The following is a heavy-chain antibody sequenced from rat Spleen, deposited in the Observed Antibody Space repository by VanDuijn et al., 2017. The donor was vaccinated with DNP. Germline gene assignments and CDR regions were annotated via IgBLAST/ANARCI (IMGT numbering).Heavy chain of an antibody. D-gene: IGHD1-11*01. J-gene: IGHJ2*01. Sequence: EVQLVESGGDLVQPGRSLKLSCVASGFIFNNYWMTWIRQVPGKGLEWVASIISSGGSTYYPDSVKGRFTISRDNAKSTLYLQMNSLRSEDTATYYCARHGRRVFDYWGQGVMVTVSS. V-gene: IGHV5-31*01. CDR3: ARHGRRVFDY. CDR1: GFIFNNYW. CDR2: IISSGGST.